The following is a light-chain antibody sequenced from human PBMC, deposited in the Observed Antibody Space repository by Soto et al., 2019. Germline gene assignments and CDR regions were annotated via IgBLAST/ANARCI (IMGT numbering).Light chain of an antibody. J-gene: IGKJ4*01. CDR1: QSVSSN. V-gene: IGKV3D-20*01. CDR2: DAS. CDR3: QQYSTSPT. Sequence: EKVMTQSPATLSVSPGERSTLSCRASQSVSSNLAWNQQKPGLAPRLLIYDASSRATGIPDRFSGSGSGTDFTLTISRLEPEDFAVYYCQQYSTSPTFGGGTKVDIK.